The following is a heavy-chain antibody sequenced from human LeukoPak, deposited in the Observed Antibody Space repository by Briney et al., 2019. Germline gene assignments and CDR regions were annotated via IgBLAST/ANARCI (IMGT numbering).Heavy chain of an antibody. CDR2: ISSSSSAI. J-gene: IGHJ4*02. CDR1: GFTFSTYG. V-gene: IGHV3-48*04. CDR3: AETTYYYDSSGYSPGY. Sequence: SGGSLRLSCAASGFTFSTYGMNWVRQAPGKGLEWLSYISSSSSAIYYVDSVKGRFTISRDNAQNSLYLQMNSLRAEDTAVYYCAETTYYYDSSGYSPGYWGQGTLVTVSS. D-gene: IGHD3-22*01.